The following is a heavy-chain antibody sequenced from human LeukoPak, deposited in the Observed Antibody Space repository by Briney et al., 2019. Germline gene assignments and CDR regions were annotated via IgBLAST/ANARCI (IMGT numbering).Heavy chain of an antibody. Sequence: SDTLSLTCTVSGGSISSSSYYWGWIRQPPGKGLEWIGSIYYSGSTYYNPSLKSRVTISVDTSKNQFSLKLSSVTAADTAVYYCARRLVRGPKGLDPWGQGTLVTVSS. D-gene: IGHD3-10*01. J-gene: IGHJ5*02. V-gene: IGHV4-39*07. CDR1: GGSISSSSYY. CDR3: ARRLVRGPKGLDP. CDR2: IYYSGST.